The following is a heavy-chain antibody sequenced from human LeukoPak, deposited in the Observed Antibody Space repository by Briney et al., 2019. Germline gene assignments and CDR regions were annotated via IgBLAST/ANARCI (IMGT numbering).Heavy chain of an antibody. D-gene: IGHD6-13*01. CDR2: FDPEDGET. CDR3: ATRYGVAAADFDY. Sequence: ASVEVSCKVSGYTLTELSMHWVRQAPGKGLEWMGGFDPEDGETIYAQKFQGRVTMTEDTSTDTAYMELSSLRSEDTAVYYCATRYGVAAADFDYWGQGTLVTVSS. J-gene: IGHJ4*02. CDR1: GYTLTELS. V-gene: IGHV1-24*01.